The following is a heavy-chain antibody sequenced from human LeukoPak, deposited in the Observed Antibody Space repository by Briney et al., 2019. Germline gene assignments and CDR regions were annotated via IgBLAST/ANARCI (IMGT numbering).Heavy chain of an antibody. Sequence: GRSLRLSCAASGFTFDDYAMHWVRQAPGKGLEWVSGISWNSGSIGYADSVKGRFAISRDSAKNSLYLQMNSLRAEDTALYYCAKATDNYDILTGHYFDYWGQGTLVTVSS. D-gene: IGHD3-9*01. J-gene: IGHJ4*02. CDR2: ISWNSGSI. CDR3: AKATDNYDILTGHYFDY. CDR1: GFTFDDYA. V-gene: IGHV3-9*01.